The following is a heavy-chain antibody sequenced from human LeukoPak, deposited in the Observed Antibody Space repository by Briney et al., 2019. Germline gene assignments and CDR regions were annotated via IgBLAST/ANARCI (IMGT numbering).Heavy chain of an antibody. Sequence: KTGGSLRLSCAASGFTFSIYSMNWVRQAPGKGLEWVSSISSSSNYIYYADSVKGRFTISRDNAKNSLYLQLNSLRAEDTAVYYCARVGSRLFYYGMDVWGQGTTVTVSS. CDR3: ARVGSRLFYYGMDV. J-gene: IGHJ6*02. V-gene: IGHV3-21*01. CDR2: ISSSSNYI. D-gene: IGHD6-13*01. CDR1: GFTFSIYS.